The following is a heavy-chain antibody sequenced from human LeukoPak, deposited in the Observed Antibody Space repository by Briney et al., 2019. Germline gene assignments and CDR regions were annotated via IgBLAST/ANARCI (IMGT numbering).Heavy chain of an antibody. D-gene: IGHD3-10*01. Sequence: SETLSLTCAVYGGSFSGYYWSWIRQPPGKGLEWIGYIYYSGSTYYNPSLKSRVTISVDTSKNQFSLKLSSVTAADTAVYYCARASMVRGVTGIGFGFVYWGQGTLVTVSS. CDR3: ARASMVRGVTGIGFGFVY. CDR2: IYYSGST. CDR1: GGSFSGYY. J-gene: IGHJ4*02. V-gene: IGHV4-30-4*01.